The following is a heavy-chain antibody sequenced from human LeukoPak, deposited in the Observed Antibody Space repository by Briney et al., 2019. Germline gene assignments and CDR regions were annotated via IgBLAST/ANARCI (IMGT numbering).Heavy chain of an antibody. CDR2: INPSGGST. J-gene: IGHJ4*02. V-gene: IGHV1-46*01. D-gene: IGHD6-13*01. Sequence: ASVKVSCKASGYTFTSYYMHWVRQAPGQGLEWMGIINPSGGSTSYAQKFQGRVTMTRDTSASTVYMELSSLRSEDTAVYYCARGYSSSWYGVSHFGYWGQGTLVTVSS. CDR1: GYTFTSYY. CDR3: ARGYSSSWYGVSHFGY.